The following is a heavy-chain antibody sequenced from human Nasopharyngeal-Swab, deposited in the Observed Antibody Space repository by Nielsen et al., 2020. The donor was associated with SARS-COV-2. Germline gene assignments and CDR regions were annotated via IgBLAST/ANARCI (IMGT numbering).Heavy chain of an antibody. D-gene: IGHD3-10*01. Sequence: VRQAPGKGLEWVSVIYSCGSTYYADSVKGRFTISRDNAKNSLYLQMNSLRAEDTAVYYCARDEAMVRGVIVFDYWGQGTLVTVSS. CDR2: IYSCGST. CDR3: ARDEAMVRGVIVFDY. V-gene: IGHV3-66*03. J-gene: IGHJ4*02.